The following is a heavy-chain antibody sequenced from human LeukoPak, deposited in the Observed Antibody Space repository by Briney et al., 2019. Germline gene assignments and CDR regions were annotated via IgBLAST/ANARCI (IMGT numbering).Heavy chain of an antibody. V-gene: IGHV4-4*07. Sequence: PSETLSLTCTVSGGSISSYYWSWIRQPAGKGLEWIGRIYTSGSTNYNPSLKSRVTMSVDTSKNQFSLKLSSVTAADTAVYYCAREAGGSGSQRGYYYYMDVWGKGTTVTVSS. CDR3: AREAGGSGSQRGYYYYMDV. CDR2: IYTSGST. J-gene: IGHJ6*03. D-gene: IGHD1-26*01. CDR1: GGSISSYY.